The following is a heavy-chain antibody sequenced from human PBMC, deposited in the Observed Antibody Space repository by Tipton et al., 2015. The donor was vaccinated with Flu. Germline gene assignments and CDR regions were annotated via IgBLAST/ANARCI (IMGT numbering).Heavy chain of an antibody. D-gene: IGHD3-3*01. CDR2: IYYSGST. V-gene: IGHV4-59*01. Sequence: TLSLTCTVSGGSISSYYWSWIRQPPGKGLEWIGYIYYSGSTNYNPSLKSRVTISVDTPKNQFSLKLSSVTAADTAVYYCARRLYDFWSGLDAFDIWGQGTMVTVSS. J-gene: IGHJ3*02. CDR3: ARRLYDFWSGLDAFDI. CDR1: GGSISSYY.